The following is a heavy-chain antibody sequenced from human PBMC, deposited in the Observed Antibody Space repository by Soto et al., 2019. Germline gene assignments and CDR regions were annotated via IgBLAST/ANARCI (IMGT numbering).Heavy chain of an antibody. CDR3: ARGASASEDLWFGGLLSEPGEYYFDY. CDR2: IYYIGST. J-gene: IGHJ4*02. CDR1: GGSISSGDYY. V-gene: IGHV4-30-4*01. Sequence: PSETLPLTCTVSGGSISSGDYYWIWIRQPPGKGLEWIWYIYYIGSTYYNPSLKSRVTISVDTSKNQFSLKLSSVTAADTAVYYCARGASASEDLWFGGLLSEPGEYYFDYWGQGTLVTVSS. D-gene: IGHD3-10*01.